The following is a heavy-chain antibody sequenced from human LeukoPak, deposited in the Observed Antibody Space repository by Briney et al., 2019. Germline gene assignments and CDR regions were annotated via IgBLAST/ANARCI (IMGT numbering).Heavy chain of an antibody. CDR1: GFTFSSYG. V-gene: IGHV3-33*01. CDR3: ARGTDTKPFWSGYWVDV. J-gene: IGHJ6*02. Sequence: EGSLRLSCAASGFTFSSYGMHWVRQAPGKGLEWVAVIWYDGSNKYYADSVKGRFTISRDNSKNTLYLQMNSLRAEDTAVYYCARGTDTKPFWSGYWVDVWGQGTTVTVSS. D-gene: IGHD3-3*01. CDR2: IWYDGSNK.